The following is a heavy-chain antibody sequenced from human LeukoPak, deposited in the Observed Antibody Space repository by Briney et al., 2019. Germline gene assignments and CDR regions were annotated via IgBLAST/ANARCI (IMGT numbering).Heavy chain of an antibody. CDR1: GYTFTGYY. CDR2: INPNSGGT. V-gene: IGHV1-2*02. D-gene: IGHD3-10*01. CDR3: ARVIGYYGSGSYYKVVAFDI. Sequence: ASVKVSCKASGYTFTGYYMHWVRQAPGQGLEWMGWINPNSGGTNYAQKFQGRVTMTRDTSISTAYMELSRLRSDDTAVYYCARVIGYYGSGSYYKVVAFDIWGQGTMVTVSS. J-gene: IGHJ3*02.